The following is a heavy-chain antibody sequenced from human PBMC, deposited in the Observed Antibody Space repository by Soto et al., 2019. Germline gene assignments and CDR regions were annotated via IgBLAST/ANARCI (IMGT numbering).Heavy chain of an antibody. CDR2: INHSGST. CDR1: GGSFSGYY. D-gene: IGHD2-15*01. Sequence: QVQLQQWGAGLLKPSETLSLTCAVYGGSFSGYYWSWIRQPPGKGLEWIGEINHSGSTNYNPSLKSRVTISVDTSQNQFSLKLSSVTAADTAVYYCARRLARGYCSGGSCYHRKTEDFDIWGQGTMGTVSS. V-gene: IGHV4-34*01. CDR3: ARRLARGYCSGGSCYHRKTEDFDI. J-gene: IGHJ3*02.